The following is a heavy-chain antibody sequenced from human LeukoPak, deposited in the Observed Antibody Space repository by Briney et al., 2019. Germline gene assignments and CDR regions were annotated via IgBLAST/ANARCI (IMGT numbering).Heavy chain of an antibody. D-gene: IGHD6-19*01. V-gene: IGHV4-4*07. CDR3: ARHLFSSGWGFYFDY. J-gene: IGHJ4*02. Sequence: SETLSLTCTVSGASMNSYYWSWIRQPAGKGLEWIGHIYSSGRPNYNPSLKSRVTMSLDTSKNQFSLKLTSVTAADTAVYYCARHLFSSGWGFYFDYWGQGTLVTVSS. CDR1: GASMNSYY. CDR2: IYSSGRP.